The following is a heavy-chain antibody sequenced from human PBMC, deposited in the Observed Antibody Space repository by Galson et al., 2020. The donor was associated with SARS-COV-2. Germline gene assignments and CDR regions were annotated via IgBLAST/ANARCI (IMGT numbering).Heavy chain of an antibody. V-gene: IGHV1-69*10. CDR3: ARAPGGVGATTEFDY. CDR2: IIPILGIA. CDR1: GGTFSSYA. Sequence: SVKVSCKASGGTFSSYAISWVRQAPGQGLEWMGGIIPILGIANYAQKFQGRVTITADKSTSTAYMELSSLRSEDTAVYYCARAPGGVGATTEFDYWGQGTLVTVSS. D-gene: IGHD1-26*01. J-gene: IGHJ4*02.